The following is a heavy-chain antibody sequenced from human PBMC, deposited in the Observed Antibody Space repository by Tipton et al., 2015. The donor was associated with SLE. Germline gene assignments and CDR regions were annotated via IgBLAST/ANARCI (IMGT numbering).Heavy chain of an antibody. CDR1: GYSFSSFA. CDR2: ISTYIGNT. CDR3: ARGEGIFAY. D-gene: IGHD1-26*01. J-gene: IGHJ4*02. V-gene: IGHV1-18*01. Sequence: QLVQSGAEVKKPGASVKVSCKASGYSFSSFAIAWVRQAPGQGLEWMGWISTYIGNTNYAQKFQGRLTMTRDTSTTTVYMELSSLRREDTAVYYCARGEGIFAYWGQGTLVTVSS.